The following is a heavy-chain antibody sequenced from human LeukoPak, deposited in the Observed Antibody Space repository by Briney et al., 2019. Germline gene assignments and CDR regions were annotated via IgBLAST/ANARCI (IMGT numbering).Heavy chain of an antibody. V-gene: IGHV1-46*01. D-gene: IGHD2-2*01. J-gene: IGHJ4*02. CDR3: ARETIVVVPAAMSTSGSSVSVDFGY. CDR1: VYTFTSYY. Sequence: ASVKVFCKASVYTFTSYYMHWVRQAPGQGLEWMGIINPSGGSTSYAQKFQGRVTMTRDTSTSTVYMELSSLRSEDTAVYYCARETIVVVPAAMSTSGSSVSVDFGYWGQGTLVTVSS. CDR2: INPSGGST.